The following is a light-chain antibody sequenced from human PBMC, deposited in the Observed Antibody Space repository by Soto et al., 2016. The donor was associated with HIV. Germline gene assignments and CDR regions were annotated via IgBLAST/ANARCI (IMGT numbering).Light chain of an antibody. J-gene: IGKJ1*01. CDR3: QQSSRTPRT. Sequence: DIQMTQSPSSLSLSIGDRVTITCRASQSISTYLNWYQQKPGRAPKLLISAASSLQSGVPSRFSGRGSGTDFTLTISNLQHDDLATYYCQQSSRTPRTFGQGTKVEIK. V-gene: IGKV1-39*01. CDR2: AAS. CDR1: QSISTY.